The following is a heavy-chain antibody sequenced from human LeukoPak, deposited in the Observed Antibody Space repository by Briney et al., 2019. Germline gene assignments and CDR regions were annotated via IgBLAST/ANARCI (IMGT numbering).Heavy chain of an antibody. J-gene: IGHJ6*03. Sequence: ASVKVSCKASGGTFSSYAISWVRQAPGQGLEWMGGIIPIFGTANYAQKFQGRVTITTDESTSTAYMELSSLRSEDTAVYYCARGTNWNYVYYYYMDVWGKGTTVTVSS. D-gene: IGHD1-7*01. CDR3: ARGTNWNYVYYYYMDV. V-gene: IGHV1-69*05. CDR2: IIPIFGTA. CDR1: GGTFSSYA.